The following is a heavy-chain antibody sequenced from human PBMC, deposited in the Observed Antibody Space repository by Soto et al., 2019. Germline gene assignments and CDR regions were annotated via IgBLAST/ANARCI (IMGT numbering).Heavy chain of an antibody. CDR1: GYTFTNYY. Sequence: QVQLMQSGAEVKQPGASVKVSCKASGYTFTNYYMHWVRQVPGQGLEWMGIINPSGGGPAHAQNFRGRLTTTSDTSTTTIYMELNSLRSEDTAVYFCASSNMGGDGALDVWCQGKMVTVSS. J-gene: IGHJ3*01. CDR3: ASSNMGGDGALDV. D-gene: IGHD3-16*01. V-gene: IGHV1-46*03. CDR2: INPSGGGP.